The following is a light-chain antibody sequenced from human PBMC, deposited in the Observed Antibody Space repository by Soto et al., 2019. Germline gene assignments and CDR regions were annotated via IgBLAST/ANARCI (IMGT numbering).Light chain of an antibody. CDR1: QTVSSNY. J-gene: IGKJ5*01. CDR3: QQYTGPPTA. CDR2: GAS. V-gene: IGKV3-20*01. Sequence: LTQSVDTVSLTQRERATLSCRASQTVSSNYLAWCQQRPGQAPRLLIYGASTRAAGIPDRFSGSGSGTDFTLTITRLEPEASAVYFCQQYTGPPTAFGQGDDWRL.